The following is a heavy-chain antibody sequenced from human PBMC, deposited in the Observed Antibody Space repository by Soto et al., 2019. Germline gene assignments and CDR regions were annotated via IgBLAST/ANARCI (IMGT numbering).Heavy chain of an antibody. D-gene: IGHD3-22*01. CDR2: IYSSGTT. V-gene: IGHV4-59*01. Sequence: WTWIRQPPGKGLEWIGYIYSSGTTNYNPSLKSRVTISADMSKIQFSLQLSSVTAADTAVYYCARAPPSYCYDTTGNYYGLDVWGQGTTVTVS. CDR3: ARAPPSYCYDTTGNYYGLDV. J-gene: IGHJ6*02.